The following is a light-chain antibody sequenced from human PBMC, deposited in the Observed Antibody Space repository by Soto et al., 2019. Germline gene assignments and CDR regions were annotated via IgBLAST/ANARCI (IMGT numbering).Light chain of an antibody. CDR3: ASLTRSDMGV. Sequence: QSALTQPASVSGSPGQSITISCAGGSSDVGSYNRVSWYRQHPGKAPQLLIYEVNKRPSGTSNRFSVSKSGNTASLTISGLQAEDEADYFCASLTRSDMGVIGGGTKLTVL. J-gene: IGLJ3*02. CDR2: EVN. CDR1: SSDVGSYNR. V-gene: IGLV2-14*02.